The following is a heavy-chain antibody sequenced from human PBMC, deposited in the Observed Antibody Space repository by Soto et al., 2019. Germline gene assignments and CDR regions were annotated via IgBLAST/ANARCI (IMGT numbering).Heavy chain of an antibody. Sequence: ASVKVSCKASGYTFTSYGISWVRQAPGQGLEWMGWISAYNGNTNYAQKLQGRVTMTTDTSTSTAYMELRSLRSDYTAVYYCARVLGGSGTNYYYYYGMDVWGQGTTVTVSS. CDR2: ISAYNGNT. CDR3: ARVLGGSGTNYYYYYGMDV. CDR1: GYTFTSYG. D-gene: IGHD3-10*01. J-gene: IGHJ6*02. V-gene: IGHV1-18*01.